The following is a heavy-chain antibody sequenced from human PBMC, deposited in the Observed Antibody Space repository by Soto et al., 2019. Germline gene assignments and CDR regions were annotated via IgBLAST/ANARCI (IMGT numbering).Heavy chain of an antibody. D-gene: IGHD3-10*01. CDR3: AKGHKTGSYKGPFDY. Sequence: GGSLRLSCAASGFTFSSYAMSWVRQAPGKGLEWVSVISGSGGSTYYADSVKGRFTISRDNSKNTLYLQMNSLRAEDTAVYYCAKGHKTGSYKGPFDYWGQGTVVTVSS. CDR2: ISGSGGST. CDR1: GFTFSSYA. J-gene: IGHJ4*02. V-gene: IGHV3-23*01.